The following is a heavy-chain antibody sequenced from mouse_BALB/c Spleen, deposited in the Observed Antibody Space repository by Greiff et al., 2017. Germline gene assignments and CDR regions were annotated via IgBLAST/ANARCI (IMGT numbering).Heavy chain of an antibody. Sequence: QVHVKQPGAELVKPGASVKMSCKASGYTFTSYWMHWVKQRPGQGLEWIGVIDPSDSYTSYNQKFKGKATLTVDTSSSTAYMQLSSLTSEDSAVYYCTKLGRDWYFDVWGAGTTVTVSS. CDR3: TKLGRDWYFDV. CDR1: GYTFTSYW. V-gene: IGHV1S127*01. J-gene: IGHJ1*01. CDR2: IDPSDSYT. D-gene: IGHD4-1*01.